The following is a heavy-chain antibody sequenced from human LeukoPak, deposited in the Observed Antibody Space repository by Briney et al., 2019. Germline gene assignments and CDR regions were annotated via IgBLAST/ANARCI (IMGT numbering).Heavy chain of an antibody. V-gene: IGHV3-30*02. CDR2: IRYDESEI. J-gene: IGHJ4*02. D-gene: IGHD3-22*01. CDR3: AKETTSSSYYPYYFDY. Sequence: GGSLRLSCAASGFTFSSYGMHWVPQAPGKGLEWVAFIRYDESEIYYADSVKGRFTVSRDNSKNALYVQMSSLRTEDTAVYYCAKETTSSSYYPYYFDYWGQGTLVTVSS. CDR1: GFTFSSYG.